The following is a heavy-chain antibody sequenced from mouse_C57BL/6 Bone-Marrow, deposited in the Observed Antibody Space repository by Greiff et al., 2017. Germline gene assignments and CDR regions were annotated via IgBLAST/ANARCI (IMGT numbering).Heavy chain of an antibody. V-gene: IGHV1-9*01. J-gene: IGHJ3*01. CDR2: ILPGSGST. CDR1: GYTLTGYW. D-gene: IGHD1-2*01. CDR3: ARKGNYGWGSAY. Sequence: QVPLQQSGAELMKPGASVKLSCKATGYTLTGYWKEWVKQRPGHGLEWIGEILPGSGSTNYNEKFKGKATFTADPSSSTAYMRLSSLTTECAAIYYCARKGNYGWGSAYRGQGTLVTVSA.